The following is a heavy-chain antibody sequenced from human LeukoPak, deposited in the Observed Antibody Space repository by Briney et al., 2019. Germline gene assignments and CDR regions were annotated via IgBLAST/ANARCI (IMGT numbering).Heavy chain of an antibody. V-gene: IGHV1-2*02. J-gene: IGHJ4*02. Sequence: ASVKVSCKASGYTFTSYGISWVRQAPGQGLEWMGWINPNSGGTNYAQKFQGRVTMTRDTSISTAYMELSRLRSDDTAVYYCARAPNLLWFGELLIHFDYWGQGTLVTVSS. CDR2: INPNSGGT. CDR3: ARAPNLLWFGELLIHFDY. CDR1: GYTFTSYG. D-gene: IGHD3-10*01.